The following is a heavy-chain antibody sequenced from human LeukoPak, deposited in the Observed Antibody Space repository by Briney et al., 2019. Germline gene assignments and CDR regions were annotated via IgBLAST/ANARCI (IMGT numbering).Heavy chain of an antibody. CDR2: INTNTGNP. CDR3: ATGAWGYSSGWYDAFDI. J-gene: IGHJ3*02. Sequence: GASVKVSCKASGYTFTSYAVNWVRQAPGQGLEWMGWINTNTGNPTYAQGFTGRFVFSLDTSVSTAYLQISSLKAEDTAVYYCATGAWGYSSGWYDAFDIWGQGTMVTVSS. D-gene: IGHD6-19*01. CDR1: GYTFTSYA. V-gene: IGHV7-4-1*02.